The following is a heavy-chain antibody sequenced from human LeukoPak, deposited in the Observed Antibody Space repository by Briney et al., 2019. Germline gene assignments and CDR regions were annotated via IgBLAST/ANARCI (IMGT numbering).Heavy chain of an antibody. D-gene: IGHD5-12*01. CDR3: AKDRLSGYSGGVIDY. CDR1: GFTFSHYW. J-gene: IGHJ4*02. V-gene: IGHV3-74*01. Sequence: GGSLRLSCAASGFTFSHYWMHWVRQAPGKGLVWVSRIYNDGSSTSYADSVKGRFTISRDNAKNSLYLQMNSLRAEDMALYYCAKDRLSGYSGGVIDYWGQGTLVTVSS. CDR2: IYNDGSST.